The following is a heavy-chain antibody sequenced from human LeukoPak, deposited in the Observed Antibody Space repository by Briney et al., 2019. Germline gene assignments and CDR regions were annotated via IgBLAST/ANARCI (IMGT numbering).Heavy chain of an antibody. CDR2: INPSGDST. CDR3: AREGGLLNYDFWSGYPKGFDY. CDR1: GYTFTSYY. J-gene: IGHJ4*02. D-gene: IGHD3-3*01. V-gene: IGHV1-46*01. Sequence: ASVKVSCKASGYTFTSYYMHWVRQAPGQGLEWMGIINPSGDSTSYAQKFQGRVTMTRDTSTSTVYMELSSLRSEDTAVYYCAREGGLLNYDFWSGYPKGFDYWGQGTLVTVSS.